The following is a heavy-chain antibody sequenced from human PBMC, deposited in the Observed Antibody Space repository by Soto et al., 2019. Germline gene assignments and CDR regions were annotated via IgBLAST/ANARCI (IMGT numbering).Heavy chain of an antibody. Sequence: GGSLRLSCGASGFTFSDYAMNWVRQAPGKGLGWVAFISYEGSNKYYADSVEGRFTISRENSKNTMYLQMNSLRAEDTAVYYCAKDGDIVLIPASHLDYWGQGTLVTVSS. CDR3: AKDGDIVLIPASHLDY. V-gene: IGHV3-30*18. CDR2: ISYEGSNK. D-gene: IGHD2-2*01. J-gene: IGHJ4*02. CDR1: GFTFSDYA.